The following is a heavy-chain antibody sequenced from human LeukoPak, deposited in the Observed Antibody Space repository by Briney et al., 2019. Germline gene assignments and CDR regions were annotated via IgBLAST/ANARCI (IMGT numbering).Heavy chain of an antibody. D-gene: IGHD6-13*01. CDR1: GYSISRYY. CDR3: ARGRESSSRWYSSYDYYCYMDV. Sequence: GTLSLTCTASGYSISRYYLSWIRQPPGKGLEWVGYVDLTGSTNFHASVNGRVSTSRDTTKNILYLRLRCVTAADTAVYYWARGRESSSRWYSSYDYYCYMDVWGKGTPVTVSS. CDR2: VDLTGST. J-gene: IGHJ6*03. V-gene: IGHV4-59*01.